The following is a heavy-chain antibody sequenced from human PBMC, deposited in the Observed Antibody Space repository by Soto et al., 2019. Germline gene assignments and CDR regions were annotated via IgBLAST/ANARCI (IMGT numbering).Heavy chain of an antibody. D-gene: IGHD6-6*01. J-gene: IGHJ4*02. Sequence: ASVKVSFKASGYTVTSYDINWVRQATGQGLEWMGWMNPESGNTGYAQKFRGRVTMTRNTSTSTAYMELSSLTSEDTAVYYCARGLQWQIVPFDYWGQGTLVTVSS. CDR1: GYTVTSYD. CDR2: MNPESGNT. V-gene: IGHV1-8*01. CDR3: ARGLQWQIVPFDY.